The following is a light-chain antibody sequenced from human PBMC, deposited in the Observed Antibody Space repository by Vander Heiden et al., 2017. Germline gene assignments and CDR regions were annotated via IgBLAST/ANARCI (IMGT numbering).Light chain of an antibody. CDR2: AAS. CDR1: QSLSYTY. CDR3: QQYASSPQT. Sequence: EILLTQSPDTLSLSPVERATLSCRASQSLSYTYLAWYQQRPGQAPRLLIYAASSRATDIPDRFSGSGSGTDFTLTINRLEPEEFAVYYCQQYASSPQTFGQGTKVEIK. V-gene: IGKV3-20*01. J-gene: IGKJ1*01.